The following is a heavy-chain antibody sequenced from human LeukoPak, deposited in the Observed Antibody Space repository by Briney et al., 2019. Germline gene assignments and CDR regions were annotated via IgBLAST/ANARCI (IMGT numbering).Heavy chain of an antibody. CDR1: GFTFSSYA. J-gene: IGHJ3*02. Sequence: GGSLRLSCAASGFTFSSYAMSWVRQAPGKGLEWVSAISGSGGSTYYADSVKGRFTISRDNSKNTLYLQMNSLRAEDTAVYYCASDSSGAKGNGDAFDIWGQGTMVTVSS. V-gene: IGHV3-23*01. CDR2: ISGSGGST. D-gene: IGHD3-22*01. CDR3: ASDSSGAKGNGDAFDI.